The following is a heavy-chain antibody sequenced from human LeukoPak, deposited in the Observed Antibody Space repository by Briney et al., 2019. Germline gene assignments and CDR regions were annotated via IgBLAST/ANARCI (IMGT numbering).Heavy chain of an antibody. D-gene: IGHD6-19*01. CDR3: ARGSGIAVAGHAWEY. CDR1: GGSISSYY. Sequence: PSETLSLTCTVSGGSISSYYWSWIRQPPGKGLEWIGYIYYSGSTNYNPSLKSRVTISLDTSKNQFSLKLTSVTAADTAVYYCARGSGIAVAGHAWEYWGQGTLVTVSS. CDR2: IYYSGST. J-gene: IGHJ4*02. V-gene: IGHV4-59*01.